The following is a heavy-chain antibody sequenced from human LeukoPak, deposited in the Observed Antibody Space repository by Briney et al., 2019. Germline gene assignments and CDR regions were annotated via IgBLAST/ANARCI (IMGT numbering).Heavy chain of an antibody. V-gene: IGHV3-9*01. CDR1: GFTFDDCA. CDR2: ISWNSGSI. CDR3: AKGRGSGWSYNWFDP. J-gene: IGHJ5*02. D-gene: IGHD6-19*01. Sequence: PGRSLRLSCAASGFTFDDCAMHWVRQAPGKGLEGVSGISWNSGSIGYADSVKGRFTISRDNAKNSLYLQMNSLRAEDTALYYCAKGRGSGWSYNWFDPWGQGTLVTVSS.